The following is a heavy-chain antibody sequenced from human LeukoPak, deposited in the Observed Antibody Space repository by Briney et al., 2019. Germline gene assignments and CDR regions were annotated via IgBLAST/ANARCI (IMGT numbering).Heavy chain of an antibody. V-gene: IGHV1-2*02. Sequence: ASVKVSCKASGYTFTSYGISWVRQAPGQGLEWMGWINPNSGGTNYAQKFQGRVTMTRDTSISTAYMELSRLRSDDTAVYYCARHYYDSSAYQDYWGQGTLVTVSS. D-gene: IGHD3-22*01. J-gene: IGHJ4*02. CDR2: INPNSGGT. CDR3: ARHYYDSSAYQDY. CDR1: GYTFTSYG.